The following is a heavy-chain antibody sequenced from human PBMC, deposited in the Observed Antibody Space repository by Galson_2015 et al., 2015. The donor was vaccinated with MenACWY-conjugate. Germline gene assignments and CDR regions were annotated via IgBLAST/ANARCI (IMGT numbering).Heavy chain of an antibody. CDR2: ISSNGGST. V-gene: IGHV3-64D*06. CDR1: GFTFSSYE. CDR3: VKAYLDAFDI. J-gene: IGHJ3*02. Sequence: SLRLSCAASGFTFSSYEMHWVRPAPGKGLEYVSAISSNGGSTYYADSVKGRFTISRDNSKNTLYLQMSSLRAEDTAVYYCVKAYLDAFDIWGQGTTVTVSS.